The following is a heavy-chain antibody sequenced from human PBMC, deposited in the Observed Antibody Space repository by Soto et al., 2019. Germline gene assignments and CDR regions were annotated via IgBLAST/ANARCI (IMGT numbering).Heavy chain of an antibody. J-gene: IGHJ5*01. CDR2: IWYDGSNK. CDR1: GFTFSSYA. V-gene: IGHV3-33*01. CDR3: AREVSGILVPDS. D-gene: IGHD3-10*01. Sequence: QVQLLESGGGVVQPGRSLRLACAASGFTFSSYAMHWVRQAPGKGLEWVAVIWYDGSNKYYADSVKGRFTVSRDNSKKTVYLQMNSLRGEDTGVYYCAREVSGILVPDSWGQGTLVTVSA.